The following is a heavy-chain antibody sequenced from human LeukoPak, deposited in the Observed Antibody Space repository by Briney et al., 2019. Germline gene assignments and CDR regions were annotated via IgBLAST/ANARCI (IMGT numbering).Heavy chain of an antibody. V-gene: IGHV3-7*03. J-gene: IGHJ4*02. CDR2: INQPGSQK. CDR3: ARGLGKGSSDY. Sequence: GGSLRLSCVASGFTFGYSWMIWVRQAPGKGLEWVANINQPGSQKYHVDSVKGRFTISRDNARNSLFLQMNSLTADDTAVYYCARGLGKGSSDYWGQGTLVTVSS. D-gene: IGHD6-6*01. CDR1: GFTFGYSW.